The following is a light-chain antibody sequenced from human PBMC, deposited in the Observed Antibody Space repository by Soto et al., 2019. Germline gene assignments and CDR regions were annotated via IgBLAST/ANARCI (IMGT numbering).Light chain of an antibody. Sequence: EIVMTQSPATLSVSPGERATLSCRASRSIRSNYLAWYQQRPGQAPRLLIYDISVRATGVPARFSGSGSGTEFTLTIRSLQSEDLAVYFCQQYSDWPLTFGPGTRVDI. J-gene: IGKJ3*01. CDR3: QQYSDWPLT. CDR2: DIS. V-gene: IGKV3-15*01. CDR1: RSIRSN.